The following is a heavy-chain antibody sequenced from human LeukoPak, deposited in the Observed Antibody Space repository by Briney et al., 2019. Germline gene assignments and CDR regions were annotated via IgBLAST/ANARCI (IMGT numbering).Heavy chain of an antibody. CDR3: ATLYCSSTSCYTGDYYYYGMDV. V-gene: IGHV1-24*01. D-gene: IGHD2-2*02. Sequence: ASVRVSCKVSGYTLTELSMHWVRQAPGKGLEWMGGFDPEDSETIYAQKLQGRVTMTEDTSTDTAYMELSSLRSEDTAVYYCATLYCSSTSCYTGDYYYYGMDVWGQGTTVTVSS. CDR1: GYTLTELS. J-gene: IGHJ6*02. CDR2: FDPEDSET.